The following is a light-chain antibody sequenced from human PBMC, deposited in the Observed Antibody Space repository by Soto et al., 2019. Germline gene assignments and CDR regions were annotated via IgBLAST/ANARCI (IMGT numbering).Light chain of an antibody. CDR1: SSNVGTYNH. J-gene: IGLJ1*01. V-gene: IGLV2-14*01. Sequence: QSALTQPASVSGSPGQSITISCTGTSSNVGTYNHVSWYQQHPGKAPKLMIYEVNRRPSGVSNRFSGSKSGNTASLTISGLQAEDEADYYCNSYRTGHTYVFGTGTKLTVL. CDR2: EVN. CDR3: NSYRTGHTYV.